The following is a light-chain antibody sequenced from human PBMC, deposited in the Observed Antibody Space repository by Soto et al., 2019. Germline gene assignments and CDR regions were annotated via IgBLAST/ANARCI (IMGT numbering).Light chain of an antibody. Sequence: DIQMTQSPSTLSASVGDRVTITCRASQSISSWLAWYQQRPGEAPKLLIYKASNLESGVPSRFSGSGSGTELPLTISSLHPDDFPTYSCQQYYPYPWTSGPGTKVDIK. CDR1: QSISSW. V-gene: IGKV1-5*03. J-gene: IGKJ1*01. CDR2: KAS. CDR3: QQYYPYPWT.